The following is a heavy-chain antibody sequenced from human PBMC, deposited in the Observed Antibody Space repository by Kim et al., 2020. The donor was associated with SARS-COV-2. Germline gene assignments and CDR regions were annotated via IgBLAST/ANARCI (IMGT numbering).Heavy chain of an antibody. V-gene: IGHV3-23*01. CDR2: ISGSGGST. CDR3: AKDWNSSSWPIDAFDI. CDR1: GFTFSSYA. Sequence: GGSLRLSCAASGFTFSSYAMSWVRQAPGKGLEWVSAISGSGGSTYYAVSVKGRFTISRDNSKNTLYLQMNSLRAEDTAVYYCAKDWNSSSWPIDAFDIWGQGTMVTVSS. J-gene: IGHJ3*02. D-gene: IGHD6-13*01.